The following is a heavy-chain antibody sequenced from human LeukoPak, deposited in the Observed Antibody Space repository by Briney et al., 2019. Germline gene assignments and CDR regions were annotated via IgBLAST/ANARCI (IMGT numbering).Heavy chain of an antibody. J-gene: IGHJ3*02. D-gene: IGHD3-22*01. CDR2: ITTSGSTK. CDR1: GFTFSNYE. V-gene: IGHV3-48*03. CDR3: ARDRDPGYNDSSGYRRVNAFDI. Sequence: GGSLRLSCAASGFTFSNYEMNWVRQAPGKWLEWVSYITTSGSTKYCADSVKGRFTISRDNAKNSLYLQMNSLRAEDTAVYYCARDRDPGYNDSSGYRRVNAFDIWGQGTMVTVSS.